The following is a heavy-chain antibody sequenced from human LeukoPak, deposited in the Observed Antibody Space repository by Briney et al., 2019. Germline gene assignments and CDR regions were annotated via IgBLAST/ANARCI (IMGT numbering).Heavy chain of an antibody. J-gene: IGHJ4*02. CDR1: GGSISSSNW. D-gene: IGHD6-13*01. V-gene: IGHV4-4*02. CDR2: IYHSGST. Sequence: SETLSLTCAVSGGSISSSNWWSWVRQPPGKGLEWIGEIYHSGSTNYNPSLKSRVTISVDKSKNQFSLKLSSVTAADTAVYYCARLSIAAAEYYFDYWGQGTLVTVSS. CDR3: ARLSIAAAEYYFDY.